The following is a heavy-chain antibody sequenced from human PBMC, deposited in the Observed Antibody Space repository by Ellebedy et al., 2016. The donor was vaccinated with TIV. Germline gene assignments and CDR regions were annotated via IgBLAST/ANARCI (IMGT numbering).Heavy chain of an antibody. D-gene: IGHD6-19*01. CDR2: IYYSGST. CDR3: AAGPSGWNSY. CDR1: GGSFSTTGYY. V-gene: IGHV4-39*01. J-gene: IGHJ4*02. Sequence: MPGGSLRLSCTPSGGSFSTTGYYWVWIRQYPEKGLEWIGSIYYSGSTFYNPSVRGRVSISVDTSKNQFSLKLSSVTAADTAVYYCAAGPSGWNSYWGQGALVTVSS.